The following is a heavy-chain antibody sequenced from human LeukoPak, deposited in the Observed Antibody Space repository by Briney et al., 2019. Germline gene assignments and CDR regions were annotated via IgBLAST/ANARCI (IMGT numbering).Heavy chain of an antibody. V-gene: IGHV1-8*02. Sequence: ASVKVSCKASGYTFTGYYMHWVRQATGQGLEWMGWMNPNSGNTGYAQKFQGRVTMTRNTSISTAYMELSSLTSEDTAVYYCARGRHPGPTWISEYWGQGTLVTVSS. J-gene: IGHJ4*02. CDR1: GYTFTGYY. CDR3: ARGRHPGPTWISEY. D-gene: IGHD5-12*01. CDR2: MNPNSGNT.